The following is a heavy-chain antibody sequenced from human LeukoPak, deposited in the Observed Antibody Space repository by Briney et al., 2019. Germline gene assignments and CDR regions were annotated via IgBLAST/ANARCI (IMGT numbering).Heavy chain of an antibody. Sequence: SETLSLTCKVSGYPIGLDYYWVWIRQAPGRGLQWIGGFHRGRIQYNSALKSRVIISIDSSKNQFSLRMWPVTAADTAFYFCARAPSSYESGNGYPNLGWLDPWGQGALVTVSS. CDR1: GYPIGLDYY. D-gene: IGHD5-24*01. CDR3: ARAPSSYESGNGYPNLGWLDP. V-gene: IGHV4-38-2*02. CDR2: FHRGRI. J-gene: IGHJ5*02.